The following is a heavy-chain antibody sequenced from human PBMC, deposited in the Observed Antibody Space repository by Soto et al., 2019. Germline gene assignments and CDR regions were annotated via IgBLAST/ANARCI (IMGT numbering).Heavy chain of an antibody. CDR3: ASRPVMAVAQYGNWFDP. D-gene: IGHD2-15*01. J-gene: IGHJ5*02. CDR2: IIPFFGTT. Sequence: QVHLVQSGAEMKKPGSSVKVSCKASGGTFSSYPINWVRQAPGQGLEWMGGIIPFFGTTHSAQKFQGRLTITADESTRTTYMELSSLRSEDTAVYYCASRPVMAVAQYGNWFDPWGQGTLVTVSS. CDR1: GGTFSSYP. V-gene: IGHV1-69*01.